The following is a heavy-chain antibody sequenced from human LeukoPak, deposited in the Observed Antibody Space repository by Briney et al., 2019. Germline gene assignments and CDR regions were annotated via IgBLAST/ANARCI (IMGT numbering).Heavy chain of an antibody. J-gene: IGHJ4*02. CDR2: IWYDGSNK. CDR3: AKLPESHRYFDY. V-gene: IGHV3-33*06. Sequence: GGSLRLSCAASGFTFSSYGMHWVRQAPGKGLEWVAVIWYDGSNKYYADSVKGRFTISRDNSKNTLYLQMNSLRAEDTAVYYCAKLPESHRYFDYWGQGTLVTVSS. CDR1: GFTFSSYG.